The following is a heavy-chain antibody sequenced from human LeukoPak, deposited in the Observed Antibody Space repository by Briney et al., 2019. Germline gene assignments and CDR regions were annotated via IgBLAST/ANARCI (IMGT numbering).Heavy chain of an antibody. CDR3: ARAGAEDNWFDP. D-gene: IGHD1-1*01. Sequence: PSETLSLTCTVSGGSISSYYWSWIRQPPGKGLEWIGYIYYSGSTNYNPSLKSRVTISVDTSKNQFSLKLSSVTAADTAVYYCARAGAEDNWFDPWGQGTLVTVSS. V-gene: IGHV4-59*08. CDR2: IYYSGST. CDR1: GGSISSYY. J-gene: IGHJ5*02.